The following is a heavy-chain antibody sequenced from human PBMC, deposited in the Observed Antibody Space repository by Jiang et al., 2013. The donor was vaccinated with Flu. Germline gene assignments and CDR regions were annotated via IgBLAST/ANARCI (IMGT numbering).Heavy chain of an antibody. CDR2: ISAYNGNT. J-gene: IGHJ6*02. D-gene: IGHD3-3*01. V-gene: IGHV1-18*01. Sequence: SGAEVKKPGASVKVSCKASGYTFTSYGISWVRQAPGQGLEWMGWISAYNGNTNYAQKLQGRVTMTTDTSTSTAYMELRSLRSDDTAVYYCARDRDRRYYDFWSGYYYYYYGMDVWGQG. CDR1: GYTFTSYG. CDR3: ARDRDRRYYDFWSGYYYYYYGMDV.